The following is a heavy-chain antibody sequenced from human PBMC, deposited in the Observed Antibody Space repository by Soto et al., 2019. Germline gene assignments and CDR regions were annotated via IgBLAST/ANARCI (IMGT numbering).Heavy chain of an antibody. CDR3: ARQRGAARHILGIYYDYYYCMDV. CDR2: IYSGGST. V-gene: IGHV3-53*04. D-gene: IGHD6-6*01. CDR1: GFTVSSNY. Sequence: EVQLVESGGGLVQPGGSLRLSCAASGFTVSSNYMSWVRQAPGKGLEWVSVIYSGGSTYYADSVNGRFTISRHNSKNTLDLQMNSLRSEDTAVYYCARQRGAARHILGIYYDYYYCMDVWGQGTTVTVSS. J-gene: IGHJ6*02.